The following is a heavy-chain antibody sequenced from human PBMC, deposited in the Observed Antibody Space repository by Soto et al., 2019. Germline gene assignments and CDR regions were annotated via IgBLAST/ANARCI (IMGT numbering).Heavy chain of an antibody. CDR3: ARLAGYCSSTSCMDY. J-gene: IGHJ4*02. D-gene: IGHD2-2*01. V-gene: IGHV1-2*04. Sequence: ASVKVSCKASGYAFTGYYMHWVRQAPGQGLEWMGWINPNSGGTNYAQKFQGWVTMTRDTSISTAYMELSRLRSDDTAVYYCARLAGYCSSTSCMDYWGQGTLVTVSS. CDR2: INPNSGGT. CDR1: GYAFTGYY.